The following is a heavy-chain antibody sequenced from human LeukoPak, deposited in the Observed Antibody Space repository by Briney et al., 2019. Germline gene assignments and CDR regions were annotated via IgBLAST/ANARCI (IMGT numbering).Heavy chain of an antibody. CDR1: GFTFSSYS. CDR2: ISSSSSYI. J-gene: IGHJ6*02. CDR3: SGTYDFWSGYYLGDYYYGMDV. V-gene: IGHV3-21*01. D-gene: IGHD3-3*01. Sequence: GGSLRLSCAASGFTFSSYSMNWVRQAPGKGLEWVSSISSSSSYIYYADSVKGRFTISRDNAKNSLYLQMNSLRAGDTAVYYCSGTYDFWSGYYLGDYYYGMDVWGQGTTVTVSS.